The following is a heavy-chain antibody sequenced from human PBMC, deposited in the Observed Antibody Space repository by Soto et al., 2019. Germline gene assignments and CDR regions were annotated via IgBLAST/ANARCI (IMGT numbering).Heavy chain of an antibody. CDR2: ISSSSSYI. CDR1: GFTFSSYS. J-gene: IGHJ6*02. V-gene: IGHV3-21*01. D-gene: IGHD6-13*01. Sequence: PGGSLRLSCAASGFTFSSYSMNWVRQAPGKGLEWVSSISSSSSYIYYADSVKGRFTISRDNAKNSLYLQMNSLRAEDTAVYYCARDRVAAAGIPYYYYYGMDVWGQGTTVTVSS. CDR3: ARDRVAAAGIPYYYYYGMDV.